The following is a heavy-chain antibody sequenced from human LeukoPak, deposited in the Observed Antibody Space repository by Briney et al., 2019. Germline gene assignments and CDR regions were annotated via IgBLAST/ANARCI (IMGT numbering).Heavy chain of an antibody. CDR3: ARGCYPPTYYYGSGSYQLHYYYYYMDV. Sequence: ASVKVSCKASGYTFTSYDINWVRQATGQGLEWMGWMNPNSGNTGYAQKFQGRVTMTRNTSISTAYMELSSLRSEDTAVYYCARGCYPPTYYYGSGSYQLHYYYYYMDVWGKGTTVTISS. CDR2: MNPNSGNT. CDR1: GYTFTSYD. J-gene: IGHJ6*03. D-gene: IGHD3-10*01. V-gene: IGHV1-8*01.